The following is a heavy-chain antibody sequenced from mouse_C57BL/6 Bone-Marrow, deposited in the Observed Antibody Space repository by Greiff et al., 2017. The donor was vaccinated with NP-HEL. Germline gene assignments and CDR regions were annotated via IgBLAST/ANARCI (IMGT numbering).Heavy chain of an antibody. J-gene: IGHJ3*01. V-gene: IGHV1-9*01. D-gene: IGHD1-1*01. CDR2: ILPGSGST. CDR3: ARDYYGSSYGWFAY. Sequence: VQLQESGAELMKPGASVKLSCKATGYTFTGYWIEWVKQRPGHGLEWIGEILPGSGSTNYNGKFKGKATLTADKSSSTAYMQLSSLTSEDSAVYFCARDYYGSSYGWFAYWGQGTLVTVSA. CDR1: GYTFTGYW.